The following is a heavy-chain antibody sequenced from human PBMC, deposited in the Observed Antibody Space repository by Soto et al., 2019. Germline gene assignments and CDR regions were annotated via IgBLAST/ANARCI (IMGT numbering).Heavy chain of an antibody. D-gene: IGHD3-9*01. Sequence: EVQLVQSGAEVKKPGESLKISCKGSGYSFTSYWIGWVRQMPGKGLEWMGIIYPGDSDTRYSPSFQGQVTISADKSISTAYLQWSSLKASDTAMYYCARRVRAYYDISRGKSLRNNWFDPWGQGTLVTVSS. CDR1: GYSFTSYW. CDR3: ARRVRAYYDISRGKSLRNNWFDP. V-gene: IGHV5-51*03. J-gene: IGHJ5*02. CDR2: IYPGDSDT.